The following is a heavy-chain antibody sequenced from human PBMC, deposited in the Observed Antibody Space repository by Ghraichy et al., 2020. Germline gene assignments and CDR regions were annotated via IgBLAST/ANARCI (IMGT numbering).Heavy chain of an antibody. CDR2: IYFSGNT. CDR1: GGSINNGSFY. Sequence: SQTLSLTCIVSGGSINNGSFYWSWIRQPAGKGLEWIGRIYFSGNTNYNPSLKSRVTISVDTSKNQFSLKLSSVTGADTAVYYCARETPKSYSGRVSLLMDVWGQGTTVTVSS. CDR3: ARETPKSYSGRVSLLMDV. V-gene: IGHV4-61*02. J-gene: IGHJ6*02. D-gene: IGHD2-2*02.